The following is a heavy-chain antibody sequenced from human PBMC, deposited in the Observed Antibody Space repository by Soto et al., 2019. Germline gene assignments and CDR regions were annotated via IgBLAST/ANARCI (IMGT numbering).Heavy chain of an antibody. D-gene: IGHD1-26*01. CDR2: IIPIFGTA. J-gene: IGHJ6*02. V-gene: IGHV1-69*13. CDR3: ARGGYSGSYFWPPVNGMDV. CDR1: GGTFSSYA. Sequence: SVKVSGKASGGTFSSYAISWVRQAPGQGLEWMGGIIPIFGTANYAQKFQGRVTITADESTSTAYMELSSLRSEDTAVYYCARGGYSGSYFWPPVNGMDVWGQGTTVTVSS.